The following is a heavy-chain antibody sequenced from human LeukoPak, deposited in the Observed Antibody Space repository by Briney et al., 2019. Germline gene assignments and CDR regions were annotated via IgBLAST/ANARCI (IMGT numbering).Heavy chain of an antibody. CDR1: GFTLDDYA. Sequence: GGSLRLSCEASGFTLDDYAMHWVRQAPGKGLEWVSGMSWYSSDTGYADSVKGRFTISRDNAKNSLYLQMNSLRAEDTAFYYCAKDLNSNSFSFYFESWGQGTLVTVSS. V-gene: IGHV3-9*01. D-gene: IGHD4-11*01. CDR3: AKDLNSNSFSFYFES. J-gene: IGHJ4*02. CDR2: MSWYSSDT.